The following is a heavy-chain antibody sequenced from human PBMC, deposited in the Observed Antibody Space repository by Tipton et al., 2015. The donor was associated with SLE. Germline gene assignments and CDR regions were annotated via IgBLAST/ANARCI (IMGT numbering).Heavy chain of an antibody. CDR2: IDKSGNS. D-gene: IGHD1-14*01. Sequence: PGLVKPSETLSLTCIVSGGSMDIYQWSWIRQAPGKGLEWVGYIDKSGNSNYNPSLKSRVTISVDTSKNQFSLRLRSVTAADTAVYYCARGQEITTDYFGYWGQGTLVTVSS. CDR1: GGSMDIYQ. J-gene: IGHJ4*02. V-gene: IGHV4-4*09. CDR3: ARGQEITTDYFGY.